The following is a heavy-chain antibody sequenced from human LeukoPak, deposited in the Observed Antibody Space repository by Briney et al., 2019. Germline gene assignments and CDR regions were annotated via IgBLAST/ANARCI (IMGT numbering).Heavy chain of an antibody. CDR3: AKGHGWEASYYYYDMDI. D-gene: IGHD1-26*01. J-gene: IGHJ6*03. V-gene: IGHV3-30*02. Sequence: GGPLRPPCAASGFTFRSYGMYWVRQSPGKGLEWVAFTRYDGSNKYYAHSVKGRFTIYRDNSKNTLYLKMNSLRAEDTAVYYCAKGHGWEASYYYYDMDIWGKGTTVTISS. CDR1: GFTFRSYG. CDR2: TRYDGSNK.